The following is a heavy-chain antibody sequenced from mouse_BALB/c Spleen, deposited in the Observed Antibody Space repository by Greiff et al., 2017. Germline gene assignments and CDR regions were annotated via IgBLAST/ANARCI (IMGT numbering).Heavy chain of an antibody. J-gene: IGHJ2*01. V-gene: IGHV1-20*02. CDR1: GYSFTGYF. D-gene: IGHD2-3*01. CDR2: INPYNGDT. CDR3: ARYDYFDY. Sequence: LVESGPELVKPGASVKISCKASGYSFTGYFMNWVMQGHGKSLEWIGRINPYNGDTFYNQKFKGKATLTVDKSSSTAHMELRSLASEDSAVYYCARYDYFDYWGQGTTLTVSS.